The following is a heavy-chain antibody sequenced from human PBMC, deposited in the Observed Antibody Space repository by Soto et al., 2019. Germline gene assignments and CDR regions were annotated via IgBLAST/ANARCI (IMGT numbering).Heavy chain of an antibody. Sequence: PGGSLRLSCAASGFTFSNAWMSWVRQAPGRGLEWVGRIKSKIDGGATDYAAPVKGRFTISRDDSKNTLYLQINSLKTEDTAVYYCTTVEMATIRIDYYGMDVWGQGTTVTVSS. V-gene: IGHV3-15*01. CDR1: GFTFSNAW. CDR2: IKSKIDGGAT. J-gene: IGHJ6*02. CDR3: TTVEMATIRIDYYGMDV. D-gene: IGHD5-12*01.